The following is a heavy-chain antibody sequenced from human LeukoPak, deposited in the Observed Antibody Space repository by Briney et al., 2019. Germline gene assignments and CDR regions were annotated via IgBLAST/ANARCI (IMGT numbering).Heavy chain of an antibody. CDR3: ARVTSSGFYDAFDI. CDR1: GFTFSSYW. D-gene: IGHD6-19*01. J-gene: IGHJ3*02. V-gene: IGHV3-74*01. CDR2: INSDGSST. Sequence: QPGGSLGLSCAASGFTFSSYWMHWVRQAPGKGLVWVSRINSDGSSTSYADSVKGRFTISRDNAKNTLYLQMNSLRAEDTAVYYCARVTSSGFYDAFDIWGQGTMVTVSS.